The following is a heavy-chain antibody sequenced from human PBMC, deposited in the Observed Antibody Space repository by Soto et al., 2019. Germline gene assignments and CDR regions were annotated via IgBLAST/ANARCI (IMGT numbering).Heavy chain of an antibody. CDR1: GDSCTSYW. CDR2: IYPGDSDT. J-gene: IGHJ6*03. V-gene: IGHV5-51*01. CDR3: ARQDYYYYYMDV. Sequence: PGESLKISWKGAGDSCTSYWIGWVRQMTGKGLEWMGIIYPGDSDTRYSPSFQGQVTISADKSISTAYLQWSSLKASDTAMYYCARQDYYYYYMDVWGKGTTVTVSS.